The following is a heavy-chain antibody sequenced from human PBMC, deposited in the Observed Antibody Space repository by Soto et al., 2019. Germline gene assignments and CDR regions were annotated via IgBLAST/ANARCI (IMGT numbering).Heavy chain of an antibody. CDR1: GGSIISGDYY. CDR3: ARAAYYDFWSGPRHATNWFDP. Sequence: SETLSLTCTVSGGSIISGDYYWGWIRQPPGKGREWIGYIYYSGSTYYNPSLQSRVTISVDTSKNQFSLKLSSVTAADKAVYYCARAAYYDFWSGPRHATNWFDPWGQGTLVTVSS. J-gene: IGHJ5*02. CDR2: IYYSGST. D-gene: IGHD3-3*01. V-gene: IGHV4-30-4*01.